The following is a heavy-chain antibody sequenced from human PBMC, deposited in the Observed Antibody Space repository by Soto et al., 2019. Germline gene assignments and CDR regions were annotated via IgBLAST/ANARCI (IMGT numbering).Heavy chain of an antibody. D-gene: IGHD5-18*01. CDR2: VNFDGRTT. CDR3: GRGIQIYYGVDV. J-gene: IGHJ6*02. Sequence: EVQLVESGGGLVQPGGSLRVSCAASGFTLSNYWMHWVRLVPGKGPVWVSRVNFDGRTTNYADSVKGRFTISRDNTKNEVYLQMNSLRAEDTGVYYCGRGIQIYYGVDVWGQGTTVTVSS. V-gene: IGHV3-74*01. CDR1: GFTLSNYW.